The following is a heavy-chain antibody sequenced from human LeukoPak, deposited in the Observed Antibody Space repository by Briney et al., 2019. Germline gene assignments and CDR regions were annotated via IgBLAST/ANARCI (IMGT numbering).Heavy chain of an antibody. CDR2: VSWNSDAV. V-gene: IGHV3-9*01. J-gene: IGHJ4*02. CDR1: GFTFHHFA. D-gene: IGHD5-24*01. CDR3: VKSAGYNYHLYYFES. Sequence: GGSLRLSCGASGFTFHHFAMHWVRQAPGKGLEWVSGVSWNSDAVDYEDSVRGRFTISRDNAKNSLYLQLDTLEVEDTALYYCVKSAGYNYHLYYFESWGQGTLVTVSS.